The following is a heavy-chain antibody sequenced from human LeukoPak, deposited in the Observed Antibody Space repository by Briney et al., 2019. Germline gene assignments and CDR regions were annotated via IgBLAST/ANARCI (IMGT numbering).Heavy chain of an antibody. CDR2: IYTSGST. V-gene: IGHV4-61*02. CDR1: GGSISSGSYY. Sequence: SQTLSLTCTVSGGSISSGSYYWSWIRQPAGKGLEWIGRIYTSGSTNYNPSLKSRVTISVDTSKNQFSLKLSSVTAADTAVYYCARSNFWSGYYNWYFDLWGRGTLVTVSS. D-gene: IGHD3-3*01. J-gene: IGHJ2*01. CDR3: ARSNFWSGYYNWYFDL.